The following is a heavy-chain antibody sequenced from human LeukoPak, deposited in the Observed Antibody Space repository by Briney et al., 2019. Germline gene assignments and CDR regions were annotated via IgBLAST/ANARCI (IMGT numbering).Heavy chain of an antibody. CDR2: INHSGST. D-gene: IGHD3-3*01. CDR3: ARLPRITIFGVVMINPSGY. V-gene: IGHV4-34*01. Sequence: PSETLSLTCAVYGGSFSGYYWSWIRQPPGKGLEWIGEINHSGSTNYNPSLKSRVTISVDTSKNQFSLKLSSVTAADTAVYYCARLPRITIFGVVMINPSGYWGQGTLVTVSS. CDR1: GGSFSGYY. J-gene: IGHJ4*02.